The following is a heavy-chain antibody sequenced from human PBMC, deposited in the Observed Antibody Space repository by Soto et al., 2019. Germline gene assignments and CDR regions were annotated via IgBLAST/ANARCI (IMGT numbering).Heavy chain of an antibody. D-gene: IGHD2-15*01. V-gene: IGHV1-69*13. CDR3: ASVETQRYYYGMDV. Sequence: GASVKVSSKASGGTFSSYAISWVRQAPGQGLEWMGGIIPIFRTADYAQKFQGRATITADESTSTAYMELSSLRSEDTAVYYCASVETQRYYYGMDVWGQGTTVTV. CDR2: IIPIFRTA. J-gene: IGHJ6*02. CDR1: GGTFSSYA.